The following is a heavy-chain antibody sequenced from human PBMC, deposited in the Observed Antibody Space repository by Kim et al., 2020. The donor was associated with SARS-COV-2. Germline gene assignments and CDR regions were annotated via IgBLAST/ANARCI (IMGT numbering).Heavy chain of an antibody. J-gene: IGHJ4*02. CDR2: IYHSGST. D-gene: IGHD4-17*01. Sequence: SETLSLTCAVSGGSISSSNWWSWVRQPPGKGLEWIGVIYHSGSTNYNPSLKSRVTISVDKSKNQFSLKLSSVAAADTAVYYCGRGGDYGDSVLLDYWGQGTLVSVSS. V-gene: IGHV4-4*02. CDR3: GRGGDYGDSVLLDY. CDR1: GGSISSSNW.